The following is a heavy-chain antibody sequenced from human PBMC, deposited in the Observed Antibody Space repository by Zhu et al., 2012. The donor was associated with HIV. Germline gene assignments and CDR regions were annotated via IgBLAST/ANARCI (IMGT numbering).Heavy chain of an antibody. CDR1: GYSISSGYY. Sequence: QVQLQESGPGLVKPSETLSLTCAVFGYSISSGYYWGWIRQPPGKGLEWIGSIYHSGSTYYNPSLKSRVTISVDTSKNQFSLKLSSVTAADTAVYYCASLAAAGIDYWGQGTLVTVSS. CDR2: IYHSGST. J-gene: IGHJ4*02. D-gene: IGHD6-13*01. CDR3: ASLAAAGIDY. V-gene: IGHV4-38-2*01.